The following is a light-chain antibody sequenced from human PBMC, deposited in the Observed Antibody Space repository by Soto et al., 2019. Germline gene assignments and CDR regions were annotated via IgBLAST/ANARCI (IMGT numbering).Light chain of an antibody. V-gene: IGKV1-5*03. CDR2: KAS. CDR1: QSISSW. Sequence: DIQMTQSPSTLSASVGDRVTITCRAGQSISSWLAWYQQKPGKAPKLLIHKASSLESGVPSRFSGSGSGTEFTLTISSLQSEDFAVYYCQQHNVWPATFGQGTKV. J-gene: IGKJ1*01. CDR3: QQHNVWPAT.